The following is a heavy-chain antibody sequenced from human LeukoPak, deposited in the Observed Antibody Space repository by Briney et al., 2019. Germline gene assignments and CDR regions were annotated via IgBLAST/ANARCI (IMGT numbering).Heavy chain of an antibody. Sequence: GGSLRLSCAASGFTFSSYAMSWVRQAPGKGLEWVSAISGSGGSTYYADSVKGRFTISRDTSKNTLYLKMNSLRAEDTAVYYCAKVDTAMVTILPHFDYWGQGTLVTVSS. J-gene: IGHJ4*02. CDR1: GFTFSSYA. V-gene: IGHV3-23*01. CDR3: AKVDTAMVTILPHFDY. D-gene: IGHD5-18*01. CDR2: ISGSGGST.